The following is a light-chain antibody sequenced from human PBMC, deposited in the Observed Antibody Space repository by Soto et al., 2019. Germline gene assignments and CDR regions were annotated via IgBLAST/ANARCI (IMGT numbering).Light chain of an antibody. CDR2: GAS. CDR1: QSVSSN. V-gene: IGKV3-20*01. CDR3: QQYGSSGT. Sequence: IVSTQSPDTLSLSPGARATLSCRASQSVSSNLAWYQQKPGQAPRLLIYGASNRATGIPDRFSGGGSGTDFTLTISRLEPEDFAVYYCQQYGSSGTFGQGTKVDIK. J-gene: IGKJ1*01.